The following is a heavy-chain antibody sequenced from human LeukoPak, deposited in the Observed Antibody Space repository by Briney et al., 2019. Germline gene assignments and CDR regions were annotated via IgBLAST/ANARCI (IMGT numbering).Heavy chain of an antibody. J-gene: IGHJ6*03. D-gene: IGHD7-27*01. CDR2: IYSGGST. Sequence: PGGSLRLSYAASGFTVSSNYMSWVRQAPGKGLEWVSVIYSGGSTYYADSVKGRFTISRDNSKNTLYLQMNSLRAEDTAVYYCARGLAGTDYYYYMDVWGKGTTVTVSS. V-gene: IGHV3-53*01. CDR3: ARGLAGTDYYYYMDV. CDR1: GFTVSSNY.